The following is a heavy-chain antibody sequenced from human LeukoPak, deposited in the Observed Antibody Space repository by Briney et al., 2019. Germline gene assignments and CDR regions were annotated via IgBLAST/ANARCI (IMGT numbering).Heavy chain of an antibody. CDR2: MNPNSGNT. CDR1: VYTFTSYD. V-gene: IGHV1-8*01. Sequence: ASVKVSCKSSVYTFTSYDINWVRQATGQGLEWMGWMNPNSGNTGYAQKFPGRVTMTRNTSISTAYMELSRLTSEDTAVYYCARGQMEPRYYSYGMDVWGQGTTVTVSS. D-gene: IGHD1-14*01. J-gene: IGHJ6*02. CDR3: ARGQMEPRYYSYGMDV.